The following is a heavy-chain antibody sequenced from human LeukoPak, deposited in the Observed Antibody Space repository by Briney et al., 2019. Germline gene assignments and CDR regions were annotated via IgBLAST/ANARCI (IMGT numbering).Heavy chain of an antibody. CDR1: GGTFSSYA. V-gene: IGHV1-69*01. Sequence: GSSMKVSCKASGGTFSSYAISWVRQAPGQGLEWMGGIIPIFGTANYAQKFQGRVTITADESTSTAYMGLSSLRSEDTAVYYCARDPNYDILTGYYSDYWGQGTLVTVSS. CDR2: IIPIFGTA. CDR3: ARDPNYDILTGYYSDY. J-gene: IGHJ4*02. D-gene: IGHD3-9*01.